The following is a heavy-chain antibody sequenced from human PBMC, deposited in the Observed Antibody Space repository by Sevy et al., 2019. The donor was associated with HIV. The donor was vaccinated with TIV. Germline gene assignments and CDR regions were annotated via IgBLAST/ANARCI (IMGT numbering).Heavy chain of an antibody. D-gene: IGHD3-10*01. CDR3: ARDRGVVRSHNYYFDY. Sequence: GGSLRLSCAASGFTFSSYGMHWVRQAPGKGLEWVAVIWYDGSNKYYADSVKGRFTISRDNSKNTLYLQMTSLRAEDTAVYYCARDRGVVRSHNYYFDYWGQGTLVTVSS. CDR2: IWYDGSNK. CDR1: GFTFSSYG. V-gene: IGHV3-33*01. J-gene: IGHJ4*02.